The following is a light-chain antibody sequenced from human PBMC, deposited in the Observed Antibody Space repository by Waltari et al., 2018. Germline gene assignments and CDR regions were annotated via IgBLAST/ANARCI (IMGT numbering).Light chain of an antibody. CDR2: YAS. J-gene: IGKJ1*01. CDR3: QQRTIWSGT. Sequence: VVVTQSPATLSFSPGERATLSCRASQSISTYLAWYQQKPGQAPRLLIYYASHSATGIPARFSGSGSGTDFTLTISSLEPEDFAVYYCQQRTIWSGTFGQGTKVEIK. CDR1: QSISTY. V-gene: IGKV3-11*01.